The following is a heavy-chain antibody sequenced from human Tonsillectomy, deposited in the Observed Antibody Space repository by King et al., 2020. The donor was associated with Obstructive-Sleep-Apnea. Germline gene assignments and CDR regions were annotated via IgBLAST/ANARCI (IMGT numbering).Heavy chain of an antibody. D-gene: IGHD6-6*01. CDR2: ISYDGSNK. Sequence: QLVQSGGGVVQPGRSLRLSCAASGFTFSSYGMHWVRQAPGKGLEWVAVISYDGSNKYYADPVKGRFTISRDNSKNTLYLQMNSLRGEDTAVYYCAKDRTAVYSNSPSDYWGQGTLVTVSS. J-gene: IGHJ4*02. V-gene: IGHV3-30*18. CDR1: GFTFSSYG. CDR3: AKDRTAVYSNSPSDY.